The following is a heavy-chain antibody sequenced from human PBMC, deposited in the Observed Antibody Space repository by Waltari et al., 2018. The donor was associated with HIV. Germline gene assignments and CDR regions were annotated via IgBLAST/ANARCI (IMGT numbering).Heavy chain of an antibody. D-gene: IGHD3-10*01. V-gene: IGHV3-74*01. CDR3: SRDTFGEYDY. J-gene: IGHJ4*02. CDR1: GFSVSSYW. CDR2: INIDGSRI. Sequence: EVQLVQSGGGLIKPGGSLSLSCAASGFSVSSYWMHWVRQTPGKGLGWVSRINIDGSRIDYADSVRGRFTISRDSAKNTLSLQMNSLTEEDTAVYYCSRDTFGEYDYWGQGTLVTVSS.